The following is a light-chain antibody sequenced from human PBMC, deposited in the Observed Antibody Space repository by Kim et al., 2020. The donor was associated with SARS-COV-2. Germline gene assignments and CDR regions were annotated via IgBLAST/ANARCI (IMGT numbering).Light chain of an antibody. J-gene: IGKJ2*01. CDR3: QQSYSTLYT. V-gene: IGKV1-39*01. CDR2: AAS. CDR1: QNISSY. Sequence: DIQMTQSPSSLSASVGDRVTITCRASQNISSYLNWYQQKPGKAPKLLIYAASSLQSGVPSRFSGSGSGTDFTLTISSLQPEDFATYYCQQSYSTLYTFGQGTKLEI.